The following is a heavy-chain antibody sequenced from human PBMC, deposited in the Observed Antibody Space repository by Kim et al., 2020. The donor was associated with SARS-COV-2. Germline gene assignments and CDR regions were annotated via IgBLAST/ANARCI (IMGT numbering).Heavy chain of an antibody. D-gene: IGHD6-13*01. Sequence: GGSLRLSCAASGFTVSSNYMSWVRQAPGKGLEWVSVIYSGGSTYYADSVKGRFTISRDNSKNTLYLQMNSLRAEDTAVYYCASPPVAAGQTDWYFDLWGRGTLVTVSS. CDR1: GFTVSSNY. CDR3: ASPPVAAGQTDWYFDL. CDR2: IYSGGST. J-gene: IGHJ2*01. V-gene: IGHV3-66*01.